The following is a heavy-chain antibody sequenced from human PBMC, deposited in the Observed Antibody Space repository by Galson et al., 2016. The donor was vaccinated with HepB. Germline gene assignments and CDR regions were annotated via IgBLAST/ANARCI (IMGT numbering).Heavy chain of an antibody. D-gene: IGHD3-22*01. CDR2: MNPTTGNP. V-gene: IGHV1-8*01. J-gene: IGHJ3*02. CDR1: GYTFTSYD. Sequence: SVKVSCKASGYTFTSYDISWVRQATGQGLEWMGWMNPTTGNPGYAQKFQGRVTMTRSASIRTTYMELSSLRSDDTAVYYCARGRVFGSSGYALDIWGQGTMVTVSS. CDR3: ARGRVFGSSGYALDI.